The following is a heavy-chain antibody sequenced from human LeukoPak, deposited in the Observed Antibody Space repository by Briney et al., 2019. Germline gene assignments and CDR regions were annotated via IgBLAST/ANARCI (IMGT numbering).Heavy chain of an antibody. CDR3: AKDQGRYYGSGSYFDY. D-gene: IGHD3-10*01. Sequence: GGSLRLSCAASGFTFSSYWMHWVRQAPGKGLVWVSRINTDGSSTSYADSVKGRFTISRDNAKNTLYLQMNSLRAEDTAVYYCAKDQGRYYGSGSYFDYWGQGTLVTVSS. CDR1: GFTFSSYW. CDR2: INTDGSST. J-gene: IGHJ4*02. V-gene: IGHV3-74*01.